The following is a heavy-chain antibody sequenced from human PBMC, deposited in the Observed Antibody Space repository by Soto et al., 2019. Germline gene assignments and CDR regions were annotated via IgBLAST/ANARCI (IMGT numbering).Heavy chain of an antibody. CDR2: IIPFVGTP. Sequence: QLVQSGAEVKKPGSSVKVSCKTSGGTFSNYAISWVRQDPGQGLEWMWGIIPFVGTPNYAQNFQGRVTITADKSTSTAYMELRSLRPDDTTVYYCAKDKGGYDSHFDSWGQGTLVTVSS. J-gene: IGHJ4*02. V-gene: IGHV1-69*06. D-gene: IGHD3-16*01. CDR3: AKDKGGYDSHFDS. CDR1: GGTFSNYA.